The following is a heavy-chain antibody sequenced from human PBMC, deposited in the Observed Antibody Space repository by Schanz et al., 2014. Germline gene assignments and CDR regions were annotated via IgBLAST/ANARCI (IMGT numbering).Heavy chain of an antibody. V-gene: IGHV3-33*01. J-gene: IGHJ6*02. CDR2: IWYDGSNK. Sequence: VQLVESGGVVVQPGRSLRLSCAASGFTFSSYGMHWVRQAPGKGLEWVAIIWYDGSNKYYADSVRGRFTISRDNSMNTVYLQMNSLRSDDAAVYYCARAQGVIRLYYGVDVWGQGTTVTVSS. D-gene: IGHD3-10*01. CDR3: ARAQGVIRLYYGVDV. CDR1: GFTFSSYG.